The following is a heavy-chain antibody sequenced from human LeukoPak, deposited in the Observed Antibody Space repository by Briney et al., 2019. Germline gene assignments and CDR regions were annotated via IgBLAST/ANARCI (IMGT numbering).Heavy chain of an antibody. CDR2: IGGSGSSI. Sequence: GGSLRLSCAASGFIFNAHSINWVRQAPGKGLEWVSYIGGSGSSIDYADSVGGRFTIYRDSAKNSVYLQMNNLRAEDTAVYYCAKGTGASAWLADYWGQGTLVTVSS. D-gene: IGHD6-19*01. CDR1: GFIFNAHS. V-gene: IGHV3-48*01. J-gene: IGHJ4*02. CDR3: AKGTGASAWLADY.